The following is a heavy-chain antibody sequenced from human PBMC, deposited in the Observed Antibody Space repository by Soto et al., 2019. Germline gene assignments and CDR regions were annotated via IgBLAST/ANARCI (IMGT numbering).Heavy chain of an antibody. D-gene: IGHD3-10*01. Sequence: QITLKESGPTLVKPTQTLTLTCTFSGFSFTTGGLGVCWIRQPPGKALEWLALIYWDDDKRYSPSLKSRLTITKDTSKNQVVLTVTNMDPVDTATYFCARAQWFGDPFDHWVQGALVTVSS. V-gene: IGHV2-5*02. CDR3: ARAQWFGDPFDH. CDR2: IYWDDDK. CDR1: GFSFTTGGLG. J-gene: IGHJ4*02.